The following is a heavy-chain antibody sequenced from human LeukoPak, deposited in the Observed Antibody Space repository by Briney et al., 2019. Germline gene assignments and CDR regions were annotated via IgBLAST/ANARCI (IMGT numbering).Heavy chain of an antibody. CDR3: ASDHYGGDSGFFDY. CDR1: GFNFSNYY. Sequence: GASLRLSCAASGFNFSNYYMTWIRQAPGKWLEWLSYISSSGNIKSYADSVKGPFTICKDKAKKSLELQMNSLRVEDMAVYYCASDHYGGDSGFFDYWGQGTLVTVSA. J-gene: IGHJ4*02. V-gene: IGHV3-11*01. D-gene: IGHD4-23*01. CDR2: ISSSGNIK.